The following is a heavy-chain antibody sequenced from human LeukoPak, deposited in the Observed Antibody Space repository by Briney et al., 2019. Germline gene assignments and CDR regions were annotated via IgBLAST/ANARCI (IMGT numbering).Heavy chain of an antibody. Sequence: PGGSLRLSCAASGFTFSSYSMNWVRQAPGKGLEWVSSISSSSSYIYYADSVKGRFTISRDNAKNSPYLQMNSLRAEDTAVYYCARARVDSSSSEDYWGQGTLVTVSS. D-gene: IGHD6-6*01. V-gene: IGHV3-21*01. CDR3: ARARVDSSSSEDY. CDR2: ISSSSSYI. J-gene: IGHJ4*02. CDR1: GFTFSSYS.